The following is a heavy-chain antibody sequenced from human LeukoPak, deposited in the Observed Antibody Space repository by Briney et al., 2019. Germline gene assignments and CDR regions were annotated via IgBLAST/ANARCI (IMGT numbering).Heavy chain of an antibody. V-gene: IGHV4-39*01. CDR1: GGSISSYY. D-gene: IGHD4-17*01. J-gene: IGHJ5*02. Sequence: SETLSLTSTVSGGSISSYYWGWISQPPGKGLEWIGSIYYSGSTYYNPSLKSRVTISVDTSKNQFSLKLSSVTAADTAVYYCASPDYGDYIFDPWGQGTLVTVSS. CDR3: ASPDYGDYIFDP. CDR2: IYYSGST.